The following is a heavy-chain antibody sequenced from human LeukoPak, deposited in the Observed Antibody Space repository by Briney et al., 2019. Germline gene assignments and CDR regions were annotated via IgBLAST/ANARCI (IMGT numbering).Heavy chain of an antibody. D-gene: IGHD1-1*01. CDR1: GGSTSSYY. CDR3: ARETTGTTYSYYFDY. J-gene: IGHJ4*02. CDR2: IYTSGST. V-gene: IGHV4-4*07. Sequence: SETLSLTCTVSGGSTSSYYWSWIRQPAGKGLEWIGRIYTSGSTNYNPSLKSRVTMSVDTSKNQFSLKLSSVTAADTAVYYCARETTGTTYSYYFDYWGQGTLVTVSS.